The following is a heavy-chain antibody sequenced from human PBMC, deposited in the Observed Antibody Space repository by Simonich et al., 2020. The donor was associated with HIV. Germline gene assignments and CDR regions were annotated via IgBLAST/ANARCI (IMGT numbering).Heavy chain of an antibody. CDR3: AKLTAGGLGEYFQH. V-gene: IGHV4-34*01. CDR1: GGSVSGYY. Sequence: QVQLQQWGAGLLKPSETLSLTCAVSGGSVSGYYWTWIRQPPGKGLEWIGEINHSGRTNYNPTLKSRVTISVDTSKNQFSLKLSSVTAADTAVYYCAKLTAGGLGEYFQHWGQGTLVTVSS. J-gene: IGHJ1*01. D-gene: IGHD6-13*01. CDR2: INHSGRT.